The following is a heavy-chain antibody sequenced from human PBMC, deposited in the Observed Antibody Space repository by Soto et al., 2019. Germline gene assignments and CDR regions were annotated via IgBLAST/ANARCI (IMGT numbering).Heavy chain of an antibody. CDR3: ARDRYSSGWYPNGGYFDY. J-gene: IGHJ4*02. V-gene: IGHV4-59*01. CDR1: GGSISSYY. D-gene: IGHD6-19*01. Sequence: SETLSLTCTVSGGSISSYYWSWIRQPPGKGLEGIGYIYYSGSTNYNPSLKSRVTISVDTSKNQFSLKLSSVTAADTALYYCARDRYSSGWYPNGGYFDYWGQGTLVTVSS. CDR2: IYYSGST.